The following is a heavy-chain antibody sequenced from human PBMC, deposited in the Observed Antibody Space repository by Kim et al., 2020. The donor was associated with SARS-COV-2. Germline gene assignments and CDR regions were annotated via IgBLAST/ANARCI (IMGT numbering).Heavy chain of an antibody. CDR2: IYNSGST. CDR1: GGSISSGSYY. D-gene: IGHD3-10*01. J-gene: IGHJ4*02. Sequence: SETLSLTCTVSGGSISSGSYYWSWIRQPAGKGLEWIGRIYNSGSTNYNPSLKSRVTISVDTSKNQFSLKLSSVTAADTAVYYCASSSTGFGYGSGSFSPYYFDYWGQGTLVTVSS. CDR3: ASSSTGFGYGSGSFSPYYFDY. V-gene: IGHV4-61*02.